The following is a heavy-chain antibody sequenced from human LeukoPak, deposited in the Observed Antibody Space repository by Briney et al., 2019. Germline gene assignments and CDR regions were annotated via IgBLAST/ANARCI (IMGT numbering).Heavy chain of an antibody. CDR1: GGSFSGYY. V-gene: IGHV4-34*01. CDR2: INHSGST. D-gene: IGHD3-22*01. Sequence: SETLSLTCAVYGGSFSGYYWSWIRQPPGKGLEWIGEINHSGSTNYNPSLKSRVTMSIDTSKNQFSLNLRSVTAADSAVYYCARGGVTVIVVAIWGQGTLVTVSS. CDR3: ARGGVTVIVVAI. J-gene: IGHJ4*02.